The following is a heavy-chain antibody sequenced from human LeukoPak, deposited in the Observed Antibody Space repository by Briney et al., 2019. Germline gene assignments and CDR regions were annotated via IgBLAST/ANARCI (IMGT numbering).Heavy chain of an antibody. D-gene: IGHD2-8*02. J-gene: IGHJ4*02. CDR2: IKLDGTEK. CDR1: GFTLSDYW. CDR3: ARISVVSYYFEY. Sequence: GGSLRLSCAASGFTLSDYWMTWVRQAPGKGLQWVTNIKLDGTEKYYVDSVKGRFTISRDDPKNTVFLEMESLRAEDTAVYYCARISVVSYYFEYWGQGTLVTVSS. V-gene: IGHV3-7*01.